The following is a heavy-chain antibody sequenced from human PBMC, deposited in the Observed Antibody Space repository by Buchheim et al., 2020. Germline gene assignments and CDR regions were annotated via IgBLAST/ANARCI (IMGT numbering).Heavy chain of an antibody. CDR3: ATLGQPTTVVPIDY. CDR1: GFTFSSHS. CDR2: ISPGSDSI. Sequence: EVQLVESGGGLVQPGGSLRLSCIASGFTFSSHSMNWVRQAPGKGLEWLSYISPGSDSIYYADSVKGRFSISRDNAKSSLYLRMNSLRAEDTAVYYCATLGQPTTVVPIDYWGHGTL. D-gene: IGHD4-23*01. J-gene: IGHJ4*01. V-gene: IGHV3-48*01.